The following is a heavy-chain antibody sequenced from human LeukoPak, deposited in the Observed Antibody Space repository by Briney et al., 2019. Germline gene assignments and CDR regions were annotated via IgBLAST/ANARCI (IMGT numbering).Heavy chain of an antibody. CDR1: RFTFSNFA. V-gene: IGHV3-64D*06. J-gene: IGHJ4*02. CDR2: INNNGGST. D-gene: IGHD1-7*01. Sequence: PGGSLRLSCSASRFTFSNFAMFWVRQAPGKGLEYVSSINNNGGSTYYAASVKGRFHISRDNSKTTVFLQMSSLRVEDTAVYHCVKGSGTSNWHYFDYWGQGALVPVSS. CDR3: VKGSGTSNWHYFDY.